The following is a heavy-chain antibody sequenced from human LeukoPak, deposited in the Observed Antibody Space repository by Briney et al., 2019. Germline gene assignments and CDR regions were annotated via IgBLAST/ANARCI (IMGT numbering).Heavy chain of an antibody. CDR1: GYTFTSYY. CDR2: INPSGGST. V-gene: IGHV1-46*01. CDR3: ARDPVRGNNWFDP. D-gene: IGHD1-14*01. J-gene: IGHJ5*02. Sequence: GASVKVSCKASGYTFTSYYMHWVRQAPGQGLEWMGIINPSGGSTSYAQKFQGRVTMTRDMSTSTVYMELSSLRSEGTAVYYCARDPVRGNNWFDPRGQGTLVTVSS.